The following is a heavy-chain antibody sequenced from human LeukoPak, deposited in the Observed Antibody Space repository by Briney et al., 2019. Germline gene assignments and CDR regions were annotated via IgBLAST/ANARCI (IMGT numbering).Heavy chain of an antibody. D-gene: IGHD6-13*01. CDR1: GYTFTRYY. CDR2: INPNSGGT. CDR3: ASSSPRHFQH. V-gene: IGHV1-2*02. J-gene: IGHJ1*01. Sequence: GASVKVSCKASGYTFTRYYMHWVRQAPGHGLEWRGWINPNSGGTNYAQKFQGRVTMTRDTSISTAYMELSRLRSDDTAGYCSASSSPRHFQHWGQGTLVTVSS.